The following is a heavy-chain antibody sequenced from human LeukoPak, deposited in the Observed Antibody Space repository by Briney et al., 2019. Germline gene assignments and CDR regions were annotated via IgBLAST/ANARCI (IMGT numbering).Heavy chain of an antibody. CDR1: GYTFTSDD. V-gene: IGHV1-8*01. CDR3: ARGLIRRGYCSGGSCYLF. D-gene: IGHD2-15*01. J-gene: IGHJ4*02. CDR2: MNPNSGNT. Sequence: GASVKVSCKASGYTFTSDDINWVRQATGQGLEWMGWMNPNSGNTGYAQKFQGRVTMTRNTSISTAYMELSSLRSEDTAVYYCARGLIRRGYCSGGSCYLFWGQGTLVTVSS.